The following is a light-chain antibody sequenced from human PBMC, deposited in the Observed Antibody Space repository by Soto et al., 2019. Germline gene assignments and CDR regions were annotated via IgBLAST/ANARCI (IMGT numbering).Light chain of an antibody. CDR2: AAS. CDR1: QSISNY. CDR3: QQLNSFPIT. V-gene: IGKV1-9*01. Sequence: DIQMTQSPSSLSASVGDRVTITCRASQSISNYLNWYQQKPGRAPKLLIYAASTLQSGVPSRFSGSASGTEFTLTITSLQPEDFATYYCQQLNSFPITFGQGTRLEIK. J-gene: IGKJ5*01.